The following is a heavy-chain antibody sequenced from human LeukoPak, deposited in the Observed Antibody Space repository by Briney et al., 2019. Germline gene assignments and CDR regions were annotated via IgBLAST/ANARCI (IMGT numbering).Heavy chain of an antibody. CDR1: GFTFGDYA. J-gene: IGHJ4*02. V-gene: IGHV3-49*04. CDR3: TRDQTPYY. Sequence: GGSLRLSCTASGFTFGDYAMTWVRQAPGKGLEWLGFIRSKVYGGTPEYAASVKGTFTISRDDCQGIAYLQMNSLKTEDTAVYYCTRDQTPYYWGQGTLVTVSS. CDR2: IRSKVYGGTP.